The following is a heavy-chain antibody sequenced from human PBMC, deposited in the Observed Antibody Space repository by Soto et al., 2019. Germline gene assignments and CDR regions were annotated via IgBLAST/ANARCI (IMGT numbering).Heavy chain of an antibody. Sequence: EVQLVESGGGLVQPGRSLRLSCAASGFTFDDYAMHWLRQAPGRGLEWVSGIDWNSGNINYADSVKGRFTISRDNAKNSLYLQMNSLRAEDTALYYCAKDISWDPSSWLDYWGQGTLVTVSS. D-gene: IGHD6-13*01. CDR1: GFTFDDYA. CDR2: IDWNSGNI. J-gene: IGHJ4*02. V-gene: IGHV3-9*01. CDR3: AKDISWDPSSWLDY.